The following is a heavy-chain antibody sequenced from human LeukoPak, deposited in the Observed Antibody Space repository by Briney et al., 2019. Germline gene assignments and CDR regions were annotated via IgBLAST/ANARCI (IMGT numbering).Heavy chain of an antibody. D-gene: IGHD3-10*01. CDR2: INSDGSSM. CDR1: GFTFSSYW. CDR3: ARPGSYYYYYYMDV. Sequence: GGSLRLSCAASGFTFSSYWMHWVRQDPGKGLVWVSRINSDGSSMSYADSVKGRFTISRDNAKNTLYLQMNRLRAEDTAVYYCARPGSYYYYYYMDVWGKGTTVTVSS. J-gene: IGHJ6*03. V-gene: IGHV3-74*01.